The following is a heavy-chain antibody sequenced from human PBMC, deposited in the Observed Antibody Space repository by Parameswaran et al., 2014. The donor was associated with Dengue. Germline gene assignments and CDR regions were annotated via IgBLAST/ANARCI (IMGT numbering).Heavy chain of an antibody. Sequence: VRQAPGKGLEWVAHINKDGSEQYYVDSVKGRFTISRDNAKNSLYLQMDSLRAEDTAMYYCASVSISSGRDYWGQGTLVTVSS. CDR3: ASVSISSGRDY. V-gene: IGHV3-7*01. D-gene: IGHD6-19*01. CDR2: INKDGSEQ. J-gene: IGHJ4*02.